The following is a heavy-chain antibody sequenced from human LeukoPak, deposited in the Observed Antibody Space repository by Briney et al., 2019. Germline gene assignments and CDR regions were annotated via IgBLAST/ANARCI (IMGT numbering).Heavy chain of an antibody. Sequence: GGSLRLSCAASGFTFSSYSMNWVRQAPGKGLEWVSSISSSSSYIYYADSVKGRFTISRDNSKNTLYLQMNSLRAEDTAVYYCARVYYGSGSLHYYYYYMDVWGKGTTVTISS. CDR3: ARVYYGSGSLHYYYYYMDV. CDR1: GFTFSSYS. J-gene: IGHJ6*03. CDR2: ISSSSSYI. V-gene: IGHV3-21*04. D-gene: IGHD3-10*01.